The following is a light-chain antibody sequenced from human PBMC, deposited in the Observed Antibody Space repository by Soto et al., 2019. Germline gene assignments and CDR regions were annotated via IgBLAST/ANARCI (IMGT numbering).Light chain of an antibody. J-gene: IGKJ1*01. Sequence: DTQMTQSPSTLSASVGDRVTITCRASQSISSWLAWYQQRPGRAPQLLIYKASTLKSGVPSRFSGGVSGTEFSLSISRLQPDDYANSYCRQYVTPFPTFGQGTKVEI. CDR1: QSISSW. CDR2: KAS. CDR3: RQYVTPFPT. V-gene: IGKV1-5*03.